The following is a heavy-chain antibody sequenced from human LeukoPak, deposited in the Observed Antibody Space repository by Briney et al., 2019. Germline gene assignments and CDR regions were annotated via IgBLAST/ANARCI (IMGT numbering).Heavy chain of an antibody. CDR3: ARDKVRGVSYYYYYMDV. D-gene: IGHD3-10*01. CDR1: GFTFTSSA. V-gene: IGHV1-58*02. CDR2: IVVGSGNT. Sequence: PGASVKVSCKASGFTFTSSAMQWVRQARGQRLEWIGWIVVGSGNTNYAQKFQERVTITRDMSTSTAYMELSSLRSEDTAVYYCARDKVRGVSYYYYYMDVWGKGTTVTISS. J-gene: IGHJ6*03.